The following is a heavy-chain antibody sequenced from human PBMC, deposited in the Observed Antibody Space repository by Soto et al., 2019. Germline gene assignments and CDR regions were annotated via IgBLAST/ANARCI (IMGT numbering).Heavy chain of an antibody. D-gene: IGHD1-26*01. CDR3: AHTSLSRGPVGALYFFNY. CDR2: VFWNDDK. J-gene: IGHJ4*02. V-gene: IGHV2-5*01. CDR1: GFSLSTSGVA. Sequence: VSGPTLVNPTQTLTLTCTFSGFSLSTSGVAVGWIRQPPGEALDWLAVVFWNDDKRYSSSLKSRLTITKDTSNNQVVLTMTNVDPVDTATYYFAHTSLSRGPVGALYFFNYWGQGSQVTVSS.